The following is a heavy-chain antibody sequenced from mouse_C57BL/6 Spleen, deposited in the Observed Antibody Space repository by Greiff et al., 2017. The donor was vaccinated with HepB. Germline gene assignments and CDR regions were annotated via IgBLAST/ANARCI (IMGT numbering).Heavy chain of an antibody. Sequence: QVQLQQPGAELVKPGASVKMSCKASGYTFPSYWITWVKQRPGQGLEWIGDIYPGSGSTNYNEKFKSKATLTVDTSSSTAYMQLSSLTSEDSAVYYCARSDTTVRYFDVWGTGTTVTVSS. D-gene: IGHD1-1*01. V-gene: IGHV1-55*01. J-gene: IGHJ1*03. CDR2: IYPGSGST. CDR3: ARSDTTVRYFDV. CDR1: GYTFPSYW.